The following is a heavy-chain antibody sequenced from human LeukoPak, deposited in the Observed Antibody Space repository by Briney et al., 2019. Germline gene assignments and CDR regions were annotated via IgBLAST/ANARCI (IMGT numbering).Heavy chain of an antibody. CDR1: GFTFSNAW. J-gene: IGHJ4*02. V-gene: IGHV3-15*01. Sequence: GGSLRLSCAASGFTFSNAWMSWVRQAPGKGLEWVGRIKSKTDGGTTDYAAPVKGRFTISRDDSKNTLYLQMNSLKTEDTAVYYYTTDRYCSGGSCYSGYYFDYWGQGTLVTVSS. D-gene: IGHD2-15*01. CDR3: TTDRYCSGGSCYSGYYFDY. CDR2: IKSKTDGGTT.